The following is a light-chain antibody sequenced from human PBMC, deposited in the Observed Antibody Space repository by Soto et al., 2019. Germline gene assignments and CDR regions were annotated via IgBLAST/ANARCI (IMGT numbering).Light chain of an antibody. CDR2: KAS. Sequence: DIQMTQSPSTLSEFVGDRVTITCRASQSISSWFDWDQQKPGKAPKLLIYKASSLESRVPSRFSGSGSGAXXXXXXXXXXXXDFASYXFQQYNSLYTFGQGTKLEIK. CDR1: QSISSW. CDR3: QQYNSLYT. J-gene: IGKJ2*01. V-gene: IGKV1-5*03.